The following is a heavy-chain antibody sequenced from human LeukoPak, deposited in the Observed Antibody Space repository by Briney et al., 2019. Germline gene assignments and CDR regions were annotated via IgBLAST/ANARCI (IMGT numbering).Heavy chain of an antibody. CDR2: ISGISSYT. V-gene: IGHV3-21*05. CDR1: GFTFSSYS. Sequence: PGGSLRLSCAASGFTFSSYSMNWVRQAPGKGLEWVSYISGISSYTNYADSVKGRFTISRDNAKNSLYLQMNSLRAEDTAVYYCARGFSGSYRTFDYWGQGTLVTVSS. J-gene: IGHJ4*02. D-gene: IGHD1-26*01. CDR3: ARGFSGSYRTFDY.